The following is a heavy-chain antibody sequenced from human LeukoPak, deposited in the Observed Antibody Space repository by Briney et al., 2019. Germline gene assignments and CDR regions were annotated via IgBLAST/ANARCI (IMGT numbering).Heavy chain of an antibody. Sequence: SVKVSCRASGGTFSSYAISWVRQAPGQGLEWMGGIIPIFGTANYAQKFQGRVTITADESTSTAYMELSRLRFEDSAVYYCASPGPFEPVDDAFDIWGQGTMVTVSS. CDR2: IIPIFGTA. V-gene: IGHV1-69*13. J-gene: IGHJ3*02. CDR1: GGTFSSYA. CDR3: ASPGPFEPVDDAFDI.